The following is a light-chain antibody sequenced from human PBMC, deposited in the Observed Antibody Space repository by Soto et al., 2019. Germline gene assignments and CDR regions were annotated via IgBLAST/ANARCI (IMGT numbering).Light chain of an antibody. V-gene: IGKV1-27*01. Sequence: DIQMTQSPSSLSASLGDRVTITCRASQGISDYLAWYQQRPGKVPELLIYAASTLQSGVPSRCSGSGSGTDFTLTISSLQPEDVGTFSCQTYISAPFTFGPGTKVDIK. CDR1: QGISDY. CDR3: QTYISAPFT. J-gene: IGKJ3*01. CDR2: AAS.